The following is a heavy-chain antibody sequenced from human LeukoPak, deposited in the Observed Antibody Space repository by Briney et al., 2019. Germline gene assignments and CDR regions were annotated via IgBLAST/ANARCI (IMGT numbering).Heavy chain of an antibody. D-gene: IGHD4-17*01. CDR3: ARSHGDYPLDY. CDR2: IYYSGST. V-gene: IGHV4-30-4*01. CDR1: GDSISSGDYY. Sequence: SQTLSLTCTVSGDSISSGDYYWSWIRQPPGKGLEYIGYIYYSGSTYYNPSLKSRVTISLDTPKNQFSLKLSSVTAADTAVYYCARSHGDYPLDYWGQGTLVTVSS. J-gene: IGHJ4*02.